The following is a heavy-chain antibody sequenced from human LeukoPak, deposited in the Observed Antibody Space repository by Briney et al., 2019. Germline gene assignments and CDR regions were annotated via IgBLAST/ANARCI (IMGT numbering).Heavy chain of an antibody. Sequence: SVKVSCKASGGTFSSYAISWVRQAPGQGLEWMGGIIPIFGTANYAQKFQGRVTITADESTSTAYMELSSLRSEDTAVYYCARGGITIFGVAQGWFDPWGQGTLVTVSS. J-gene: IGHJ5*02. CDR1: GGTFSSYA. D-gene: IGHD3-3*01. CDR2: IIPIFGTA. V-gene: IGHV1-69*13. CDR3: ARGGITIFGVAQGWFDP.